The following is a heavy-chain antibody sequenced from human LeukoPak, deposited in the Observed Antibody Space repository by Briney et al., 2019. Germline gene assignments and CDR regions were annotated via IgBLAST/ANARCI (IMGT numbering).Heavy chain of an antibody. V-gene: IGHV3-30*04. Sequence: GGSLRLSCAASGFTFSSYPVHWVRQAPGKGLEWVALISYDGGNKFYAESVRGRFTISRDNSKNTVYLQMNSLSVEDTAVYYCARGVIYTDYADYFDYWGQGTRVTVSS. CDR1: GFTFSSYP. CDR3: ARGVIYTDYADYFDY. CDR2: ISYDGGNK. D-gene: IGHD4-17*01. J-gene: IGHJ4*02.